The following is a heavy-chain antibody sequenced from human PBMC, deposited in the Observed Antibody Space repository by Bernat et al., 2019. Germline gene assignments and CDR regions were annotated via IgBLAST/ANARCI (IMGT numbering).Heavy chain of an antibody. CDR3: ARGTSTSAPYMDV. CDR2: ISSSSSYT. V-gene: IGHV3-11*05. Sequence: VQLVESGGGLVQPGGSLRLSCAASGFTFNDYYMSWIRQAPGKGLDWVSYISSSSSYTNYADSVKGRFTISRDNAKNSLYLQMNSLRAEDTAVYYCARGTSTSAPYMDVWGKGTTVTVSS. J-gene: IGHJ6*03. CDR1: GFTFNDYY.